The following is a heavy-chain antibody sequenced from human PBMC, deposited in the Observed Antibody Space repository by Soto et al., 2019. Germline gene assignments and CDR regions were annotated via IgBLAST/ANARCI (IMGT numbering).Heavy chain of an antibody. J-gene: IGHJ4*02. CDR3: ARRWGAAFDY. CDR1: GGSISRYY. V-gene: IGHV4-59*08. CDR2: IYYSGST. Sequence: QVQLQESGPGLVKPSETLSLTCTVSGGSISRYYWSWIRQPPGKGLEWIGYIYYSGSTNYNPSLKSRVTISVDTSNNQFSLKLSSVTAADTAVYYCARRWGAAFDYWGQGTLVTVSS. D-gene: IGHD1-26*01.